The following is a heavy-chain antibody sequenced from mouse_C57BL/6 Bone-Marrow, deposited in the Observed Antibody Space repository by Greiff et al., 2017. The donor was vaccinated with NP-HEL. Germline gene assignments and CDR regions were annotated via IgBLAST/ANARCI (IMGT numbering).Heavy chain of an antibody. CDR3: ARCYDGYSWYFDV. J-gene: IGHJ1*03. CDR1: GYSITSDY. Sequence: EVQLQQSGPGLAKPSQTLSLTCSVPGYSITSDYWNWIRKFPGNKLEYMGYISYSGSTYYNPSLKSRISITRDTAKNQYYLQLKSVTTEDTATYYCARCYDGYSWYFDVWGTGTTVTVSS. V-gene: IGHV3-8*01. CDR2: ISYSGST. D-gene: IGHD2-3*01.